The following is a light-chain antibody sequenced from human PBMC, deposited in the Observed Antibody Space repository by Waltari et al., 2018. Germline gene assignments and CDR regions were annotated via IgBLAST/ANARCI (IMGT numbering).Light chain of an antibody. CDR2: QDT. CDR3: QAWDSSTVI. CDR1: HLGKSY. V-gene: IGLV3-1*01. J-gene: IGLJ2*01. Sequence: SYDLTQPPSVSVSPGQTATITCSGDHLGKSYISWLQHKPGQSPISVLYQDTRRPSGTPERFSGSNAGDTATLTISGTQAPDEADYYCQAWDSSTVIFGGGTTLTVL.